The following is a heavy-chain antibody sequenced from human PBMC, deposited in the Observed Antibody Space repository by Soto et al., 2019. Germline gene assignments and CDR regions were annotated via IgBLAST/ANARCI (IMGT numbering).Heavy chain of an antibody. Sequence: EVQLLESGGGLVQPGGSLRLSCAASGFTFSTYPMSWVRQAPGKGLEWVSAIVASGSDTYYADSVKGRFTISRDNSKNTLYRQMNSLRTEDTAVYYCANILGYCSGDSCYEDYWGQGTLVTVSS. CDR2: IVASGSDT. CDR3: ANILGYCSGDSCYEDY. V-gene: IGHV3-23*01. CDR1: GFTFSTYP. J-gene: IGHJ4*02. D-gene: IGHD2-15*01.